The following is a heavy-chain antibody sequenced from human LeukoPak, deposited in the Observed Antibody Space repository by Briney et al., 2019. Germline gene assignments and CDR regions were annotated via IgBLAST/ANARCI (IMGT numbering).Heavy chain of an antibody. J-gene: IGHJ4*02. Sequence: GGSLRLSCAASGFTFRNYVIHWVRQAPGKGPDWVAAISYDGSKKYYADSVKGRFTISRDNSKNTLYLQMNSLRAEDTAVYYCASGDALLFDYWGQGTLVTVSS. CDR3: ASGDALLFDY. V-gene: IGHV3-30*03. CDR1: GFTFRNYV. CDR2: ISYDGSKK.